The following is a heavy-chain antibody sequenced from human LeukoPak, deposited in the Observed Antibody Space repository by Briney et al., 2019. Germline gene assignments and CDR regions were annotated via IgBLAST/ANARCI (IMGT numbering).Heavy chain of an antibody. CDR1: GFTFSSYG. CDR2: ITGVGGGST. CDR3: ARGGPAAGRFDY. Sequence: GGSLRLSCAASGFTFSSYGMSWVRQAPGKGLEWVSAITGVGGGSTYYADSVRGRFTISRDNSKNTLYLQMNSLRAEDTAVYYCARGGPAAGRFDYWGQGTLVTVSS. V-gene: IGHV3-23*01. D-gene: IGHD6-13*01. J-gene: IGHJ4*02.